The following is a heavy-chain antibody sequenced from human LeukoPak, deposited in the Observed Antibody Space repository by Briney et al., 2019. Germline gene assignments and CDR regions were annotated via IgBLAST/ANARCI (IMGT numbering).Heavy chain of an antibody. J-gene: IGHJ4*02. Sequence: SETLSLTCIVSGGSISSGSYYWNWIRQPAGKGLEWIGRIYTSGSTSGSTSYNPSLKSRVTISVDTSKNQFSLKLSSVTAADTAVYYCARYPYYYGSGSYYETGYWGQGTLVTVSS. V-gene: IGHV4-61*02. CDR2: IYTSGSTSGST. CDR1: GGSISSGSYY. D-gene: IGHD3-10*01. CDR3: ARYPYYYGSGSYYETGY.